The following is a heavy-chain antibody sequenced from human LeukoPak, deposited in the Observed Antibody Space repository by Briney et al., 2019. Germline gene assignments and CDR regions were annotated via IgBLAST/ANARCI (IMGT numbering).Heavy chain of an antibody. CDR2: FGPEDGET. V-gene: IGHV1-24*01. D-gene: IGHD4-23*01. J-gene: IGHJ4*02. CDR3: ATADYGGNSQSFDY. CDR1: GYTLTELS. Sequence: ASVTVSCTVSGYTLTELSMHWVRQAPGKGLEWMGGFGPEDGETIYAQKFQGRVTMTEDTSTDTACMELSSLRSEDTAVYYCATADYGGNSQSFDYWGQGTLVTVSS.